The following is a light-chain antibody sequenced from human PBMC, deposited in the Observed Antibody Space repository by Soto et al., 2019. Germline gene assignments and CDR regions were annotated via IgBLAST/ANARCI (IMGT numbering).Light chain of an antibody. CDR2: DVS. CDR3: CSYAGRYTYV. J-gene: IGLJ1*01. Sequence: QSALTQPRSVSGSPGQSVTISCTGTSSDVGDYNYVSWYQQHPGKAPKLMSYDVSKRPSGVPDRFSGSKSGNTASLTISGLQAEDEADYYCCSYAGRYTYVFGTGTKLTVL. CDR1: SSDVGDYNY. V-gene: IGLV2-11*01.